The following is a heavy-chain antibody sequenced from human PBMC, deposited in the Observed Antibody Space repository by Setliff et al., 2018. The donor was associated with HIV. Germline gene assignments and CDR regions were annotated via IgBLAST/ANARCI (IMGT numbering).Heavy chain of an antibody. CDR1: GGSISSYY. V-gene: IGHV4-59*08. CDR3: ARIVRWELVATSTFFYYYMDV. Sequence: SETLSLTCTVSGGSISSYYWSWIRQPPGKGLEWIGYIFDSGSTDYNPSLKSRVTISGDTSKNQFSLKLSSVTAADTAVYYCARIVRWELVATSTFFYYYMDVWGKGTTVTVSS. J-gene: IGHJ6*03. D-gene: IGHD1-26*01. CDR2: IFDSGST.